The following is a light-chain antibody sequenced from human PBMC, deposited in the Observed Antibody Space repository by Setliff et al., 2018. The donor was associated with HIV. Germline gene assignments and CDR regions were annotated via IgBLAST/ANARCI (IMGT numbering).Light chain of an antibody. CDR3: CSYASRSTLVL. V-gene: IGLV2-14*03. CDR1: SSDVGLYNY. Sequence: QSALTQPASVSGSPGQSITISCTGTSSDVGLYNYVSWYQQHPGKAPKLIIYDAKNRPSGVSNRISGSKSGNTASLTISGLQAEDEADYFCCSYASRSTLVLFGGGTKVTVL. J-gene: IGLJ2*01. CDR2: DAK.